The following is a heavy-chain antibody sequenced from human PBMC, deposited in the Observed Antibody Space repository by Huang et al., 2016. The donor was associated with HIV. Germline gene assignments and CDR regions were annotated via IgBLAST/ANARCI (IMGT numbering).Heavy chain of an antibody. CDR3: ARIPTPSYYDPWSISSVDEDFFYFNMDL. Sequence: QVRLEQWGEGVVKPSETLSLTCAVYGASFRNYYLTWVRQSPVKGRQWIGETKPGGHSNYNPIFQRRLTLSTDSGTMQLSLRLRAMTAADAAVYYCARIPTPSYYDPWSISSVDEDFFYFNMDLWGRGTSVTVSS. CDR2: TKPGGHS. J-gene: IGHJ6*02. V-gene: IGHV4-34*02. CDR1: GASFRNYY. D-gene: IGHD3-3*01.